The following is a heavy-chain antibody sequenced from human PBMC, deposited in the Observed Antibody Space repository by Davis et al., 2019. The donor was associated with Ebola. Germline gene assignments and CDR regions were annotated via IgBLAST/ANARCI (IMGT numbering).Heavy chain of an antibody. V-gene: IGHV1-18*01. CDR1: GYTFTSYG. D-gene: IGHD6-19*01. J-gene: IGHJ6*04. CDR2: ISAYNGNT. CDR3: ARDKRKWLVTDGMDV. Sequence: ASVKVSCKASGYTFTSYGISWVRQAPGQGLEWMGWISAYNGNTNYAQKLQGRVTMTTDTSTSTAYMELRSLRSEDTAVYYCARDKRKWLVTDGMDVWGKGTTVTVSS.